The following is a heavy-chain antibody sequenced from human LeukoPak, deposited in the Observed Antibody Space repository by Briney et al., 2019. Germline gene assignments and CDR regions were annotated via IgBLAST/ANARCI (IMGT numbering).Heavy chain of an antibody. CDR2: INWNGVST. Sequence: GGSLRLSCAASGFTFSSYSMNWVRQAPGKGLEWVSGINWNGVSTRYADSVKGRFTISRDNAKNSLYLRMNSLRAEDTALYYCARDGRYDFWSGSSSYFDCWGQGTLVTVSS. CDR1: GFTFSSYS. J-gene: IGHJ4*02. V-gene: IGHV3-20*04. CDR3: ARDGRYDFWSGSSSYFDC. D-gene: IGHD3-3*01.